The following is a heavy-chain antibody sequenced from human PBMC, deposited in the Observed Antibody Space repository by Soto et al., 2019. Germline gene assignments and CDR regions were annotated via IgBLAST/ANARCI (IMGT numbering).Heavy chain of an antibody. D-gene: IGHD6-19*01. CDR1: GYSFTSYW. CDR2: IDPSDSYT. V-gene: IGHV5-10-1*01. CDR3: ARHGAVASYYYYYGMDV. J-gene: IGHJ6*02. Sequence: GASLKISCEGSGYSFTSYWISWVRQMPGKGLEWMGRIDPSDSYTNYSPSFQGHVTISADKSISTAYLQWSSLKASDTAMYYCARHGAVASYYYYYGMDVWGQGTTDTVSS.